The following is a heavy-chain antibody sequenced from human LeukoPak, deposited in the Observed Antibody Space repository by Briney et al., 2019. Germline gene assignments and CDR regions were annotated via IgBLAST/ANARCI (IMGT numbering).Heavy chain of an antibody. CDR2: ISNDGTNK. V-gene: IGHV3-30*18. D-gene: IGHD2-2*01. CDR1: GFTFSSHG. CDR3: AKGCSGSTTCYLIDY. J-gene: IGHJ4*02. Sequence: PGRSLRLSCAASGFTFSSHGMHWVRQAPGKGLERVAVISNDGTNKNYVDSVKGRFTISRDNSKNTLYLQMNSLRTEDTAVYYCAKGCSGSTTCYLIDYWGQGTLVTVSS.